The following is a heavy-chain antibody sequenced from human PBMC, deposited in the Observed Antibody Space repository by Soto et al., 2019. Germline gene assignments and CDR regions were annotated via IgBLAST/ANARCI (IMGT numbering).Heavy chain of an antibody. CDR1: GYTFTSYY. CDR2: INPSGGST. J-gene: IGHJ3*01. Sequence: QVQLVQSGAEVRKPGASVKVSCKASGYTFTSYYMYWVRQTPGQGLEWMGIINPSGGSTDYAQKLRGRVTMTRDTSTTTVYMELSSLRSEDTAVYYCASSTGSDAYDVWGQGTMVTVSS. V-gene: IGHV1-46*03. CDR3: ASSTGSDAYDV.